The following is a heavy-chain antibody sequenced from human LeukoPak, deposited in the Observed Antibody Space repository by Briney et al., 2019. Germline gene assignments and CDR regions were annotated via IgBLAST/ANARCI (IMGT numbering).Heavy chain of an antibody. D-gene: IGHD5-12*01. CDR3: ARDRGPEAFDI. J-gene: IGHJ3*02. CDR2: LYTGGRT. V-gene: IGHV4-4*07. CDR1: RGPISSYS. Sequence: RPETLSLTCLDSRGPISSYSWSWIRQAAGKGLEWIGRLYTGGRTNYSPSLKSRGTMSADTSKNQFSLKLSSVTAADTAVYYCARDRGPEAFDIWGQGKMVTVSS.